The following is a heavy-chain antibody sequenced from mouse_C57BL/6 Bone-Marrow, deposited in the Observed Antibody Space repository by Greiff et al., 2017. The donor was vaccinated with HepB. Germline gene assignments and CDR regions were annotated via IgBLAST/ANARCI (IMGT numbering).Heavy chain of an antibody. CDR3: ARSNSSYYCGSSWFAY. J-gene: IGHJ3*01. CDR1: GYTFTSYW. Sequence: QVQLKQPGAELVMPGASVKLSCKASGYTFTSYWMHWVKQRPGQGLEWIGEIDPSDSYTNYNQKFKGKSTLTVDKSSSTAYMQLSSLTSEDSAVYYCARSNSSYYCGSSWFAYWGQGTLVTVSA. D-gene: IGHD1-1*01. V-gene: IGHV1-69*01. CDR2: IDPSDSYT.